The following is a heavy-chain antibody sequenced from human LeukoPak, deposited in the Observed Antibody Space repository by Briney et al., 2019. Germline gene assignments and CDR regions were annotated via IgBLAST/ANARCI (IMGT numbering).Heavy chain of an antibody. V-gene: IGHV3-64D*06. CDR3: VKVAGYSSSWYADY. CDR1: GFTFSSYA. D-gene: IGHD6-13*01. CDR2: ISSNGGST. J-gene: IGHJ4*02. Sequence: GGFLRLSCSASGFTFSSYAMHWVRQAPGKGLEYVSAISSNGGSTYYADSVRGRFTISRDNSKNTLYLQMSSLRAEDTAVYYYVKVAGYSSSWYADYWGQGTLVTVSS.